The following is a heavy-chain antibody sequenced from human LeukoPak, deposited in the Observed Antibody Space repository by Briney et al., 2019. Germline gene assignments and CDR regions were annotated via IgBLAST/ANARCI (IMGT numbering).Heavy chain of an antibody. CDR2: IYYSGST. J-gene: IGHJ4*02. V-gene: IGHV4-39*07. CDR3: ARTTDFGDYPY. D-gene: IGHD4-17*01. CDR1: GGSLSSSSYY. Sequence: PSETLSLTCTVSGGSLSSSSYYWGWIRQPPGKGLEWIGNIYYSGSTYYNPSLKSRVTISVDTSKDQFSLKLTSVAAADTAVYYCARTTDFGDYPYWGLGTLVTVSS.